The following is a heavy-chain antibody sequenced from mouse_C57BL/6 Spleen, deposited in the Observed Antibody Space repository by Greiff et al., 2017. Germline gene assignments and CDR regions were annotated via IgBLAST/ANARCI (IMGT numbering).Heavy chain of an antibody. V-gene: IGHV1-4*01. D-gene: IGHD1-1*01. Sequence: QVQLQQSGAELARPGASVKMSCKASGYTFTSYTMHWVKQRPGQGLEWIGYINPSSGYTKYNQKFKDKATLTADKSSRTAYMQLSSLTSEDAAVYYCAREKGRRLAMDYWGQGTSVTVSS. CDR1: GYTFTSYT. CDR3: AREKGRRLAMDY. CDR2: INPSSGYT. J-gene: IGHJ4*01.